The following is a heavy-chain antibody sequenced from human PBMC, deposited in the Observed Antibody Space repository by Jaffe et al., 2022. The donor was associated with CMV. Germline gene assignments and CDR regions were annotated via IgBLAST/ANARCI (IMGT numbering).Heavy chain of an antibody. V-gene: IGHV4-39*01. J-gene: IGHJ6*02. CDR2: MYYSGNT. D-gene: IGHD5-12*01. CDR1: GGSISSSSYL. CDR3: ARQVATSRYYNYYGLDV. Sequence: QLQLQESGPGLVKPSETLSLSCTVSGGSISSSSYLWGWIRQPPGKGLEWIGNMYYSGNTYYNPSLKSRVIMSVDTSKNQFSLKVSSVTVADTAVYYCARQVATSRYYNYYGLDVWGQGTTVTVSS.